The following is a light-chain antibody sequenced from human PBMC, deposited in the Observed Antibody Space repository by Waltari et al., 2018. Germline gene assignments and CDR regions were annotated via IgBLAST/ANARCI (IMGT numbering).Light chain of an antibody. J-gene: IGKJ1*01. CDR3: QKYDFLPAT. CDR2: HAS. CDR1: QGVGKY. V-gene: IGKV3-20*01. Sequence: ETVLTQSPGTLSLSPRARATLSCRASQGVGKYLAWYQQRPGQAPRLLLYHASIRATGIPDRFSGSGYGTDFSLTISRLEPEDFAVYYCQKYDFLPATFGQGTTVEIK.